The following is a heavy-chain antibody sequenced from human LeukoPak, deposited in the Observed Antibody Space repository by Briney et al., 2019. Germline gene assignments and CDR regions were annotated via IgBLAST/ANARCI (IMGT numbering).Heavy chain of an antibody. D-gene: IGHD2-15*01. J-gene: IGHJ5*02. CDR1: GYTFTSYG. CDR3: ARDKTECSGGSCYAWFDP. Sequence: ASVKVSCKASGYTFTSYGISWVRQAPGQGLEWMGWISAYNGNTNYAQKLQGRVTMTTDTSTSTAYMELRSLRSDDTAVYYCARDKTECSGGSCYAWFDPWGQGTLVTVSS. CDR2: ISAYNGNT. V-gene: IGHV1-18*01.